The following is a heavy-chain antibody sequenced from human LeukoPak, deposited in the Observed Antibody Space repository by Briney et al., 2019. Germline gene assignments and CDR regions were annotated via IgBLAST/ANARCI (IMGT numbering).Heavy chain of an antibody. Sequence: ASVKVSCKASGYSFTGYDVTWVRQAPGQGLEWMGWISTKNGNTNYAQKLQGRVTMTTDTSTSTAYMELRSLRSDDTAVYYCAREDHYWALDHWGQGTLVTLSS. J-gene: IGHJ4*02. CDR1: GYSFTGYD. CDR3: AREDHYWALDH. V-gene: IGHV1-18*01. CDR2: ISTKNGNT. D-gene: IGHD2-8*02.